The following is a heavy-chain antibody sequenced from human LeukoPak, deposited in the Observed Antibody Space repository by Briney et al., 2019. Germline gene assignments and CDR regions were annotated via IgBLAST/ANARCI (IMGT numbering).Heavy chain of an antibody. CDR2: INHSGST. CDR3: ARLPVLLWFGEPTSCWFAP. V-gene: IGHV4-34*01. Sequence: SETLSLTCAVYGGSFSGYYWSWIRQPPGKGLEWIGEINHSGSTNYNPSLKSRVTISVDTSKNQFSLKLSSVTAADTAVYYCARLPVLLWFGEPTSCWFAPWGEGTLVTVSS. J-gene: IGHJ5*02. CDR1: GGSFSGYY. D-gene: IGHD3-10*01.